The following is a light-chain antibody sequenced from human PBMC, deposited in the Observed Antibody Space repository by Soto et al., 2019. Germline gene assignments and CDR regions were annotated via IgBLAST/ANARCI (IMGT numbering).Light chain of an antibody. Sequence: QSALTQPRSVSGSPGQAVTISGTGTSSDIGGYNFVSWYQQHPGKVPKLMVHDVSKRPSGVPDRFSGSKSGSTASLTISGLQAEDEADYYCCSYAGTYTWLFGGGTKVTVL. CDR1: SSDIGGYNF. V-gene: IGLV2-11*01. CDR3: CSYAGTYTWL. CDR2: DVS. J-gene: IGLJ2*01.